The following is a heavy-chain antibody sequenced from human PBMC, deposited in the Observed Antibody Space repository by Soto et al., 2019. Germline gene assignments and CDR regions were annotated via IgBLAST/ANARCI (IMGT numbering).Heavy chain of an antibody. CDR1: GFTFTSYV. D-gene: IGHD3-16*02. Sequence: EVQLLESGGGLVQRGGSQRLSCAASGFTFTSYVMSWVRQAPGKGLEWVAGISGGGSTAFYADSVKGRFTISRDNAKNTLVLQMDSLRAEDTAIYYCAKEKDYDFTWGSDRYTSHYWGRGTLVTVSS. CDR3: AKEKDYDFTWGSDRYTSHY. V-gene: IGHV3-23*01. J-gene: IGHJ4*02. CDR2: ISGGGSTA.